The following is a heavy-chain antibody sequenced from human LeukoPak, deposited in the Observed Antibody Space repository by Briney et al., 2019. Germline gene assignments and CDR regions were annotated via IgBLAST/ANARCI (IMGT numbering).Heavy chain of an antibody. Sequence: GGSLRLSCAASGFTFSTYWMSWVRQAPGKGLEWVSGINWNGGSTGYADSVKGRFTISRDNAKNSLYLQMNSLRAEDTALYHCARVFIAAAGLYYFDYWGQGTLVTVSS. J-gene: IGHJ4*02. D-gene: IGHD6-13*01. CDR2: INWNGGST. CDR1: GFTFSTYW. CDR3: ARVFIAAAGLYYFDY. V-gene: IGHV3-20*01.